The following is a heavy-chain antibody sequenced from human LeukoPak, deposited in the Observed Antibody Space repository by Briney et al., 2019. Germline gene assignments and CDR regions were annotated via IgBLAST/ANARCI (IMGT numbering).Heavy chain of an antibody. D-gene: IGHD3-10*01. CDR2: LRYDGNNK. CDR1: GFTFSSYG. Sequence: PGGSLRLSCAASGFTFSSYGMHWVRQAPGKGLEWVTFLRYDGNNKYYADSVKGRFTISRDNSKNTLYLQMNSLRPEDTAVYYCAKDRTYYGSGPWGAFDIWGQGTMVTVSS. CDR3: AKDRTYYGSGPWGAFDI. J-gene: IGHJ3*02. V-gene: IGHV3-30*02.